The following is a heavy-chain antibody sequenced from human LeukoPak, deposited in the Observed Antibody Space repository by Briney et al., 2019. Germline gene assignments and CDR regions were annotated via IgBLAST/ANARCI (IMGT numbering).Heavy chain of an antibody. J-gene: IGHJ4*02. CDR1: GGSISSGDYY. D-gene: IGHD5-24*01. CDR3: ARGRGNGYPFSDFDY. CDR2: IYYSGST. V-gene: IGHV4-30-4*08. Sequence: SETLSLTCTVSGGSISSGDYYWNWIRQPPGKGLEWIGYIYYSGSTYYNPSLKSRPTISVDTSRNQFSLKLTSVTAADTAVYYCARGRGNGYPFSDFDYWGQGTLVTVSS.